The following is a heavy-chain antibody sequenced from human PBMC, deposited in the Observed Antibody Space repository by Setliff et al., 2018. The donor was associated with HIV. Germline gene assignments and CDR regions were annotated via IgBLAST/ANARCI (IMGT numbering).Heavy chain of an antibody. V-gene: IGHV1-2*02. Sequence: ASVKVSCKTSGYPFNVYYVNWVRQAPGQGLEWVGWIRPNGGTTKYAPKFQGRVTITADESTSTAYMELSSLRSEDTAVYYCAREDGDYWGQGTLVTVSS. J-gene: IGHJ4*02. CDR2: IRPNGGTT. CDR3: AREDGDY. CDR1: GYPFNVYY.